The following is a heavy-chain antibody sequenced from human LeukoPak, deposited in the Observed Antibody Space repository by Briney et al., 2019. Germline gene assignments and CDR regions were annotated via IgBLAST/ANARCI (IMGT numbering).Heavy chain of an antibody. J-gene: IGHJ5*02. Sequence: PGESLRLSCAASGFIFRNFGMSWIRQAPGKGLEWVSHISDVVAHTWYADSVKGRFIISKDNSNNRVFLQMHSLRPEDTALYYCAKDNYGGVYASWGQGTLVTVSS. D-gene: IGHD3-16*01. CDR1: GFIFRNFG. CDR2: ISDVVAHT. CDR3: AKDNYGGVYAS. V-gene: IGHV3-23*01.